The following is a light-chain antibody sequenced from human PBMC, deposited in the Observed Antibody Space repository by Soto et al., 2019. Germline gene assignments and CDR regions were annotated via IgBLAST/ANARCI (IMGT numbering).Light chain of an antibody. Sequence: ALTHPRSVSGAHGQSVTISCTGTSSDVGGYDYVSWYQQHPGKAPKLMIYDVTKRPSGVPDRFSGSRSGNTASLTISGLQAEDDADYYCCSYAGTYTFYVFGTGTKVTVL. V-gene: IGLV2-11*01. CDR2: DVT. J-gene: IGLJ1*01. CDR1: SSDVGGYDY. CDR3: CSYAGTYTFYV.